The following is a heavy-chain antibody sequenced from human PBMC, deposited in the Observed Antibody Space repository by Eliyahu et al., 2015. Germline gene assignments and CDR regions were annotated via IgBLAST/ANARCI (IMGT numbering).Heavy chain of an antibody. V-gene: IGHV3-30-3*01. J-gene: IGHJ5*02. CDR1: GFTFSSYA. CDR2: ISYDGSNK. D-gene: IGHD6-13*01. Sequence: GRSLRLSCAASGFTFSSYAMHWVRQAPGKGLEWVAVISYDGSNKYYADSVKGRFTISRDNSKNTLYLQMNSLRAEDTAVYYCARDLLQQLVGDNWFDPWGQGTLVTVSS. CDR3: ARDLLQQLVGDNWFDP.